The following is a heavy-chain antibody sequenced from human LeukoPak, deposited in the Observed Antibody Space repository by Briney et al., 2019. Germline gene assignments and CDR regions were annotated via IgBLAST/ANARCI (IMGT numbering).Heavy chain of an antibody. CDR1: GFTFSSYA. D-gene: IGHD2-15*01. CDR3: AKVGGGSCFDY. J-gene: IGHJ4*02. CDR2: ISYDGSNK. Sequence: QAGGSLRLSCAASGFTFSSYAMHWVRQAPGKGLEWVAVISYDGSNKYYADSVKGRFTISRDNSKNTLYLQMNSLRAEDTAVYYCAKVGGGSCFDYWGQGTLVTVSS. V-gene: IGHV3-30*04.